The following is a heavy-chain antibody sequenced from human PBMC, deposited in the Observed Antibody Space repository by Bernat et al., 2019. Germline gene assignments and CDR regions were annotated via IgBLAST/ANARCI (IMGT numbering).Heavy chain of an antibody. D-gene: IGHD2-21*02. CDR1: GFTFSSYA. CDR2: ISGSSSNI. Sequence: EVQLLESGGGLVQPGGSLRLSCAASGFTFSSYAMSWVRQAPGKGLEWVSAISGSSSNIYYADSVKGRFTIFRDNAKNSLYLQMNSLRAEDTAVYYCARAGRICGVNCLPRWGQGTLVTVSS. J-gene: IGHJ1*01. CDR3: ARAGRICGVNCLPR. V-gene: IGHV3-23*01.